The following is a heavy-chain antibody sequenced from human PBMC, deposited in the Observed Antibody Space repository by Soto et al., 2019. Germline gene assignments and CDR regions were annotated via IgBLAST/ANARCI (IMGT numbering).Heavy chain of an antibody. CDR3: ARGRLGYCSGGSCRPRHYYYMDV. CDR2: INHSGST. Sequence: SETLSLTCAVYGGSFSGYYWSWIRQPPGKGLEWIGEINHSGSTNYNPSLKSRVTISVDTSKNQFSLKLSSVTAADTAVYYCARGRLGYCSGGSCRPRHYYYMDVWGKGTTVTVCS. J-gene: IGHJ6*03. V-gene: IGHV4-34*01. CDR1: GGSFSGYY. D-gene: IGHD2-15*01.